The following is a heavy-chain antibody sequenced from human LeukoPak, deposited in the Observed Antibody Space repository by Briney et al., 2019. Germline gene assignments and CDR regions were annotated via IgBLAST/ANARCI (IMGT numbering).Heavy chain of an antibody. D-gene: IGHD5-18*01. J-gene: IGHJ6*04. CDR1: GFTFSDHY. Sequence: GGSLRLSCAASGFTFSDHYMDWVRQAPGKGLEWVGRTRNKANSYTTEYAASVKGRFTISRDDSKNSLYLQMNSLKTEDTAVYYCASHRIQLEDVWGKGTTVTVSS. CDR3: ASHRIQLEDV. CDR2: TRNKANSYTT. V-gene: IGHV3-72*01.